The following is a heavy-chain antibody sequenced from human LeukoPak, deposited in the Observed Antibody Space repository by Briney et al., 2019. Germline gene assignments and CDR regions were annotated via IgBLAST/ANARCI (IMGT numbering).Heavy chain of an antibody. J-gene: IGHJ4*02. Sequence: GASVKVSCKASGYTFTGYHMHWVRQAPGQGLEWMGWINPNSGGTNYAQKFQGRVTMTRDTSISTAYMELSRLRSDDTAVYYCVLTYYYDSSGYALFDYWGQGTLVTVSS. CDR3: VLTYYYDSSGYALFDY. V-gene: IGHV1-2*02. CDR1: GYTFTGYH. CDR2: INPNSGGT. D-gene: IGHD3-22*01.